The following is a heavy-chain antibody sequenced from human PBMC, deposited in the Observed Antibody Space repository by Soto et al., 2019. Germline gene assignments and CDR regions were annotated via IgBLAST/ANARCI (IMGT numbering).Heavy chain of an antibody. CDR3: ARESRTGTTISY. D-gene: IGHD1-7*01. J-gene: IGHJ4*02. CDR1: GGTFSSYA. V-gene: IGHV1-69*13. Sequence: GASVKVSCKASGGTFSSYAISWVRQAPGQGLEWMGGIIPIFGTANYAQKLQGRVTITADESTSTAYTELSSLSSGDTAVYYCARESRTGTTISYWGQGTLVTVSS. CDR2: IIPIFGTA.